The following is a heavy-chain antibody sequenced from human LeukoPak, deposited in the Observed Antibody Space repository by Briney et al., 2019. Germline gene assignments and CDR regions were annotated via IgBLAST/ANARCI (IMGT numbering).Heavy chain of an antibody. V-gene: IGHV4-59*08. CDR3: ARGLGDYYDTSDFYYAVAAH. CDR1: GGSISSYY. Sequence: PSETLSLTCTVSGGSISSYYWSWIRQPPGKGLEWIGYIYYSGSTNYNPSLKSRVTISVDTSKKQFSLKLSSVTAADTAVYYCARGLGDYYDTSDFYYAVAAHWGQGTLVTVSS. D-gene: IGHD3-22*01. CDR2: IYYSGST. J-gene: IGHJ4*02.